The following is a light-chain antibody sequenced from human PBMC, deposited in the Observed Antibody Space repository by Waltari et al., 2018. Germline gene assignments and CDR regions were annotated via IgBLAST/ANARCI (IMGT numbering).Light chain of an antibody. CDR2: TAS. V-gene: IGKV1-9*01. J-gene: IGKJ3*01. CDR1: QGITTY. CDR3: QQLYSFPLT. Sequence: IQLTQSPSSLSVSVGDRVTITCRASQGITTYLAWYQQKPGKDPKLLIYTASTLQSGVPSRFSGSGSGTDFTLTISSLQPEDFATYYCQQLYSFPLTFGPGTKVDI.